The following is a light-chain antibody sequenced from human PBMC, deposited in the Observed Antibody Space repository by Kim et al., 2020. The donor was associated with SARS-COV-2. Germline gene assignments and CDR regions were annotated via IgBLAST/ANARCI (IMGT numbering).Light chain of an antibody. V-gene: IGKV1-33*01. CDR2: GAS. Sequence: DIQMTQSPSSLSASVGDRVTITCQASQDIKHYLNWYQQKPGKAPKVLIHGASNLDTGVPSRFSGRGFGTHFSLTTTGLQPEDFATYYCHQYDDLPLTFGGGTKVDIK. CDR1: QDIKHY. CDR3: HQYDDLPLT. J-gene: IGKJ4*01.